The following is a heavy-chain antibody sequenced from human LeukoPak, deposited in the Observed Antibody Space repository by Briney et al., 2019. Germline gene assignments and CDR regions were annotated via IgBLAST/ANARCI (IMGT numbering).Heavy chain of an antibody. CDR2: ISYDGYNQ. V-gene: IGHV3-30*18. Sequence: GGSLRLSCAASGFTFSTFGMHWVRQAPGKGLEWVAAISYDGYNQYYIDSVKGRFTVSRDNSKNTLYLQMNSLGPEDTAVYYCTKLNNYDDYWGQGAQVTVSS. CDR3: TKLNNYDDY. CDR1: GFTFSTFG. D-gene: IGHD1/OR15-1a*01. J-gene: IGHJ4*02.